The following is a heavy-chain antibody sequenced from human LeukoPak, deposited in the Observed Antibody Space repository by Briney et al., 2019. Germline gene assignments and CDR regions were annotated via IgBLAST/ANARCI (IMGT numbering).Heavy chain of an antibody. CDR3: ARVRYRLAETYIDY. V-gene: IGHV1-8*03. CDR1: GYTFTSYD. Sequence: ASVKVSCKASGYTFTSYDINWVRQATGQGLEWMGWMNPNSGNTGYAQKFQGRVTITRNTSISTAYMKLSSLRSEDTAVYYCARVRYRLAETYIDYWGQGTLVTVSS. D-gene: IGHD3-16*01. J-gene: IGHJ4*02. CDR2: MNPNSGNT.